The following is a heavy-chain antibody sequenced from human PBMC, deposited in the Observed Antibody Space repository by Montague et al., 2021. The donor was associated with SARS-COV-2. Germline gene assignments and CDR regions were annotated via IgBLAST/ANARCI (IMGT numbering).Heavy chain of an antibody. V-gene: IGHV4-31*03. CDR3: ARDLGHRYVAGWFDP. J-gene: IGHJ5*02. CDR1: SGSISSGGSISSGGYY. D-gene: IGHD5-18*01. Sequence: TLSLTCTVSSGSISSGGSISSGGYYWSWIRQHPGKGLEWIGYLYHSGSTSYNPSLKSRVTISVDTSKNQFSLKLSAVTAADTAVYYCARDLGHRYVAGWFDPWGQGTLVTVSS. CDR2: LYHSGST.